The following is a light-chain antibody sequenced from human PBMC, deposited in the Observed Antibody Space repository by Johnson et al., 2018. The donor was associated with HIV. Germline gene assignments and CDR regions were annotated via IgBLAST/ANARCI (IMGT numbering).Light chain of an antibody. Sequence: QSVLTQPPSVSAAPGQRVNISCSGNSSNIENYFVSWYQQLPGTAPKLLIFENDKRPSGIPDRFSGSKSGTSATLGITGLQAGDEADYYCGTWDNSLSIGYVFGTGTKVTVL. CDR2: END. CDR3: GTWDNSLSIGYV. J-gene: IGLJ1*01. V-gene: IGLV1-51*02. CDR1: SSNIENYF.